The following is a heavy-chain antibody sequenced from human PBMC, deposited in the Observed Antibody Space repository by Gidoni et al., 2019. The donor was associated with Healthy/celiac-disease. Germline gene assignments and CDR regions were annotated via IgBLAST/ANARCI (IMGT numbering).Heavy chain of an antibody. J-gene: IGHJ6*02. V-gene: IGHV3-73*02. D-gene: IGHD4-17*01. Sequence: EVQLVESGGGLVQPGGSLKLSCAASGFTFSGSAMHWVRQASGKGLEWVGRIRSKANSYATAYAASVKGRFTISRDDSKNTAYLQMNSRKTEDTAVYYCTRTTRGYYGMDVWGQGTTVTVSS. CDR3: TRTTRGYYGMDV. CDR1: GFTFSGSA. CDR2: IRSKANSYAT.